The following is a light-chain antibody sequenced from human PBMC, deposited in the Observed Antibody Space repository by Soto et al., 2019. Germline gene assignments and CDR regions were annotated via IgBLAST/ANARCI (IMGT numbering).Light chain of an antibody. CDR3: RSYTSSSLSV. CDR2: DVS. Sequence: ARTRVASGSGVAVGAVPISSTGTSSDVGGYNYVSWYQQHPGKAPKLMIYDVSNRPSGVSNRFSGSKSGNTASLTISGLQAEDEADYYCRSYTSSSLSVFRTGTKVTV. V-gene: IGLV2-14*01. J-gene: IGLJ1*01. CDR1: SSDVGGYNY.